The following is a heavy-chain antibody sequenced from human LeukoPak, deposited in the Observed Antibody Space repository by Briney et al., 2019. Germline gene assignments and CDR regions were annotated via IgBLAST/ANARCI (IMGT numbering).Heavy chain of an antibody. V-gene: IGHV1-2*02. CDR1: GYTFTGYY. CDR2: INPNSGGT. Sequence: ASVKVSCKASGYTFTGYYMHWVRQAPGQGLEWMGWINPNSGGTNYAQNFQGRVTMSRDTSISTAYMELRSLRSDDTAVYYCARGPYSSGCLYSWGQGTLVTVSS. D-gene: IGHD6-19*01. CDR3: ARGPYSSGCLYS. J-gene: IGHJ5*02.